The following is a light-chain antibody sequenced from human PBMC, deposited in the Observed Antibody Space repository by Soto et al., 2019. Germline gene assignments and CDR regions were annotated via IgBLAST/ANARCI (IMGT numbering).Light chain of an antibody. V-gene: IGKV3-15*01. J-gene: IGKJ1*01. CDR2: GAS. CDR1: QSVSSN. Sequence: DIVMTQSPATLSVSPGERATLSCRASQSVSSNLAWYQQKPGQAPRLVIYGASTRATGIPVRFSGSGSGTEFTLTISSLQSDDFAVYSCQQYNNWPAFGHGTKVEIK. CDR3: QQYNNWPA.